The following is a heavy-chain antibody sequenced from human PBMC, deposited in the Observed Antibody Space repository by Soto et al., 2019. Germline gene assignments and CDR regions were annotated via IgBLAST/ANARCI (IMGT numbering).Heavy chain of an antibody. D-gene: IGHD2-21*02. CDR1: GYTFTSYG. CDR2: ISAYNGKT. Sequence: QVQLVQSGAEVKKPGASVKVSCKASGYTFTSYGISWVRQAPGQGREGMGWISAYNGKTNYAQKLQGRVTMTTDTSTSTAYMELRSLRSDDTAVYYCGGDRQVVVVTAIRKFDYWGQGTLVTVSS. V-gene: IGHV1-18*01. J-gene: IGHJ4*02. CDR3: GGDRQVVVVTAIRKFDY.